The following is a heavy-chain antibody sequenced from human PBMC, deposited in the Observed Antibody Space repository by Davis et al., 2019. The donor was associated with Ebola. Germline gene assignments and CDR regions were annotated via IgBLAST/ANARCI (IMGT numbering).Heavy chain of an antibody. Sequence: AASVKVSCKASGYTFTSYYMHWVRQAPGQGLEWMGIINPSGGSTSYAQKFQGRVTMTRDTSTSTVYMELSSLRSEDTAVYYCARAIRYCTNGVCYADGMDVWGKGTTVTVSS. J-gene: IGHJ6*04. CDR1: GYTFTSYY. CDR3: ARAIRYCTNGVCYADGMDV. D-gene: IGHD2-8*01. V-gene: IGHV1-46*01. CDR2: INPSGGST.